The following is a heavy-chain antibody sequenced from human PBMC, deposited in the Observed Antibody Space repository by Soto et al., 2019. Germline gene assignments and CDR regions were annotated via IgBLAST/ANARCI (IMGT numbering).Heavy chain of an antibody. Sequence: GASVKVSCKASGYTFTNYGVSWVRQAPGQGLEWMGWIGGYKGNTNYAQKLQGRVTMTSDTSTSTVYMELSSLRSEDTAVYYCARSVDTAMVTDFWGQGTLVTVSS. D-gene: IGHD5-18*01. CDR1: GYTFTNYG. J-gene: IGHJ4*02. CDR2: IGGYKGNT. CDR3: ARSVDTAMVTDF. V-gene: IGHV1-18*01.